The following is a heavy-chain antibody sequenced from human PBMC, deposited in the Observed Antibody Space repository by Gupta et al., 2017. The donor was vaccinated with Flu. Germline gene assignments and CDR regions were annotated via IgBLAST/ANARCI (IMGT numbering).Heavy chain of an antibody. CDR3: ARTYCGADCYSEYYYYMDV. Sequence: TWVRQAPGQGLEWMGWISTNSGNTNYVQQLQGRVTMTTDTSTSTAYMELRSLRSDDSAVYYCARTYCGADCYSEYYYYMDVWGKGTTVSVSS. D-gene: IGHD2-21*01. J-gene: IGHJ6*03. V-gene: IGHV1-18*01. CDR2: ISTNSGNT.